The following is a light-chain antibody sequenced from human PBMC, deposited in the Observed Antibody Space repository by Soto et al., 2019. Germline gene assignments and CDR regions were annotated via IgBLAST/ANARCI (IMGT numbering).Light chain of an antibody. V-gene: IGKV3-15*01. CDR3: QQYKSWPPIT. J-gene: IGKJ5*01. CDR1: QSVRSN. Sequence: EIVMTQSPATLSVSPGEGATLSCRASQSVRSNLAWYQQKPGQAPSLLIYGASTRATGVPDRFSGTGSGTEFTLTISSLKSEDYAVYYCQQYKSWPPITFGQGTRLEIK. CDR2: GAS.